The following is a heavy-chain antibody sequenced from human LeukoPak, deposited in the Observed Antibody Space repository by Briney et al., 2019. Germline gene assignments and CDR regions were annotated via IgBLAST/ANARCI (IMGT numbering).Heavy chain of an antibody. CDR3: ARLACVSSDYSPATRLDY. CDR1: GYSISSGYY. CDR2: IYHSGST. J-gene: IGHJ4*02. V-gene: IGHV4-38-2*01. Sequence: MTSETLSLTCAVSGYSISSGYYWGWLRQPPGKGLEWIGSIYHSGSTYYNPSLKSRVTISVDTSKNQFSLKLSSVTAADTAVYYCARLACVSSDYSPATRLDYWGQGTLVTVSS. D-gene: IGHD3-22*01.